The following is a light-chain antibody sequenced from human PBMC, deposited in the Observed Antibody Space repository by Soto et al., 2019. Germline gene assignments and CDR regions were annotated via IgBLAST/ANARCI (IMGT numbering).Light chain of an antibody. CDR3: QQYGSSPP. J-gene: IGKJ5*01. CDR1: QSVSSSY. CDR2: GAS. Sequence: EIVLTQSPGTLSLSPGERATLSCRASQSVSSSYLAWYQQKPGQATRLLIYGASSRATGIPDWFSGSGSGTDFIIISSMQAPEDLAVYYLQQYGSSPPFGQGTRLEIK. V-gene: IGKV3-20*01.